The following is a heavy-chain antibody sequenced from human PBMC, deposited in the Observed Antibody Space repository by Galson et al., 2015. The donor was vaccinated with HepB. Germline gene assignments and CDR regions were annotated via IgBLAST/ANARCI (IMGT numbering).Heavy chain of an antibody. CDR1: GFTFSSYG. V-gene: IGHV3-30*19. J-gene: IGHJ6*02. D-gene: IGHD3-10*01. CDR3: ARDLYGSGSIGYYYGMDV. CDR2: ISYDGSNK. Sequence: SLRLSCAASGFTFSSYGMHWVRQAPGKGLEWVAVISYDGSNKYYADSVKGRFTISRDNSKNTLYLQMNSLRAEDTAVYYCARDLYGSGSIGYYYGMDVWGQGTTVTVSS.